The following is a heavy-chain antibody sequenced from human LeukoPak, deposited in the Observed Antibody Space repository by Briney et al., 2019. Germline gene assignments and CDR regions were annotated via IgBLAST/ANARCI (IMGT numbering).Heavy chain of an antibody. Sequence: GESLKISCKGSGYSFTSYWISWVRQLPGKGLEWMGRIDPSDSYTNYSPSFQGHVTISADKSISTAYLQWSSLKASDTAMYYCARPRADQTRSSSSMDFDPWGQGTLVTVSS. J-gene: IGHJ5*02. CDR3: ARPRADQTRSSSSMDFDP. D-gene: IGHD6-6*01. CDR2: IDPSDSYT. V-gene: IGHV5-10-1*01. CDR1: GYSFTSYW.